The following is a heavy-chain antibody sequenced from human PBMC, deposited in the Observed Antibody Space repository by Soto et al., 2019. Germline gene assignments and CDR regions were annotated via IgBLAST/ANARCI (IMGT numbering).Heavy chain of an antibody. J-gene: IGHJ4*02. V-gene: IGHV4-30-2*01. CDR2: IYHSGST. CDR3: ARVPLY. Sequence: SGTLSLTCAVSGCSISTGGYYWGWIRQPPGKGLEWIGYIYHSGSTYYNPSLKSRVTISVDRSKNQFSLKLSSVTAADTAVYYCARVPLYWGQGTLVTVSS. CDR1: GCSISTGGYY.